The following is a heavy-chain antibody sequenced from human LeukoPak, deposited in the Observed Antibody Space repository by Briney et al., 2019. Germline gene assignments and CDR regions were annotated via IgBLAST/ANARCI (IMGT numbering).Heavy chain of an antibody. V-gene: IGHV3-23*01. CDR1: GFTFSSYA. D-gene: IGHD5-18*01. CDR2: ISGSGGST. Sequence: GGSLGLSCAASGFTFSSYAMSWVRQAPGKGLEWVSAISGSGGSTYYADSVKGRFTISRDNSKNTLYLQMNSLRAEDTAVYYCAKGRKAAMDEIDYWGQGTLVTVSS. J-gene: IGHJ4*02. CDR3: AKGRKAAMDEIDY.